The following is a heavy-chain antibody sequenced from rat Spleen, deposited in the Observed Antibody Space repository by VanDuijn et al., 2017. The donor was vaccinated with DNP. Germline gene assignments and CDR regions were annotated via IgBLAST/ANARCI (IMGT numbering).Heavy chain of an antibody. Sequence: EVQLVESGGGLVQPGRSLKISCVASEFTFSRSDVAWVRQAPTRGLEWVASISPSGANIFYRDSVKGRFTISRDIPKSTLYLQMDSLRSEDTATYYCATSSYFGYDYGFAYWGQGTLVTVSS. CDR2: ISPSGANI. CDR3: ATSSYFGYDYGFAY. J-gene: IGHJ3*01. CDR1: EFTFSRSD. D-gene: IGHD1-7*01. V-gene: IGHV5-19*01.